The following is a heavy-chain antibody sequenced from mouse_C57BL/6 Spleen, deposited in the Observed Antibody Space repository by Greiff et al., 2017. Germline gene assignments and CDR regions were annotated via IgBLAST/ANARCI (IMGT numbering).Heavy chain of an antibody. V-gene: IGHV14-3*01. CDR3: AHSWEWYAY. CDR2: IDPATGNT. D-gene: IGHD3-1*01. CDR1: GFTITNTY. J-gene: IGHJ3*01. Sequence: VQLQQSVAELVRPGASVKLSCTASGFTITNTYMPWVKQRPEQGLEWIGRIDPATGNTKYDPKFQGKATLTVDTSSTTAYLQLSSLTSEDSANYYCAHSWEWYAYWGQGTLVTVSA.